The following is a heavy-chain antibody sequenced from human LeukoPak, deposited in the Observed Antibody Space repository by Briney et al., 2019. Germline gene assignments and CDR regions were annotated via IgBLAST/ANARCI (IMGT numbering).Heavy chain of an antibody. CDR2: INGDGSST. D-gene: IGHD6-13*01. CDR3: ARGSDIAAAVKIYGSEF. V-gene: IGHV3-74*01. CDR1: GFTFSNFW. Sequence: PGGSLRLSCEASGFTFSNFWMHWVRQVPGKGLLWVSRINGDGSSTSYADPVKGRFTISRDNAKNTLYLQMNSLRVEDTAVYYCARGSDIAAAVKIYGSEFWGRGTLVTVSS. J-gene: IGHJ4*02.